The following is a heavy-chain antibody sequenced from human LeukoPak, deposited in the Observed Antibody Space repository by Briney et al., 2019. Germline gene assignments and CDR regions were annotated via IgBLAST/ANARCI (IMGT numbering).Heavy chain of an antibody. V-gene: IGHV3-7*04. J-gene: IGHJ6*02. CDR1: GFTFRIYW. CDR2: IKHDGSEK. CDR3: ARDYFYPMDV. Sequence: PGGSLRLSCEASGFTFRIYWMSWVRQAPGKGLEWVANIKHDGSEKYYVDSVKGRFTISRDNAKNLLYLQMNSLRAEDTAVYYCARDYFYPMDVWGQGTTVTVSS.